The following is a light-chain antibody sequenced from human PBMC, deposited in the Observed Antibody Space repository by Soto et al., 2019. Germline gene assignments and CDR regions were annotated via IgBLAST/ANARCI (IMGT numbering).Light chain of an antibody. CDR1: QSVSSSY. CDR3: QQLHGYPIT. CDR2: GAS. J-gene: IGKJ5*01. V-gene: IGKV3-20*01. Sequence: EIVLTQSPGTLSLSPGERATLSCRASQSVSSSYLTWYQQKPGQAPRLLIYGASTRATGIPARFSGSGSGTDFTLTISSLQPEDFATYYCQQLHGYPITFGQGTRLEIK.